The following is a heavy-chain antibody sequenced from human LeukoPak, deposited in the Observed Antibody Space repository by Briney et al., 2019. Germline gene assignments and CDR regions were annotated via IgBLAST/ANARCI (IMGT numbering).Heavy chain of an antibody. CDR3: ARGKPKRWLQPGKDY. CDR2: MNPNSGNT. V-gene: IGHV1-8*01. CDR1: GYTFTSYD. D-gene: IGHD5-24*01. J-gene: IGHJ4*02. Sequence: ASVKVSCKASGYTFTSYDINWVRQATGQGLEWMGRMNPNSGNTGYAQKFQGRVTMTRNTSISTAYMELSSLRSEDTAVYYCARGKPKRWLQPGKDYWGQGTLVTVSS.